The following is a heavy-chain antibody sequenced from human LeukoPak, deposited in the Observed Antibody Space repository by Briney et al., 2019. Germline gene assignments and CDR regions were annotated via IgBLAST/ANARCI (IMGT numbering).Heavy chain of an antibody. CDR1: GGTFSSYA. CDR2: IIPIFGTA. D-gene: IGHD3-3*01. Sequence: SVKVSCKASGGTFSSYAISWVQQAPGQGLEWMGRIIPIFGTANYAQKFQGRVTITTDESTSTAYMELSSLRSEDTAVYYCARDPEVRFPDGWGQGTLVTVSS. J-gene: IGHJ4*02. V-gene: IGHV1-69*05. CDR3: ARDPEVRFPDG.